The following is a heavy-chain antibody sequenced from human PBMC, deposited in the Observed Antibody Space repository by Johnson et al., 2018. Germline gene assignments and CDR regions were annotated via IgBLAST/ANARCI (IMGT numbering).Heavy chain of an antibody. D-gene: IGHD6-19*01. CDR3: ATFPGLAVDGRGY. J-gene: IGHJ4*02. V-gene: IGHV4-4*02. CDR2: IHHVGNT. Sequence: QVQLQESGPGLVKPSGTLSLICAVSGGSISTSHWWSWVRQFPGKGLEWIGEIHHVGNTHSNPSLKRRITMSVYKSKNLFSLNLTSVTAADTAVYYCATFPGLAVDGRGYWGQGTLVVVSS. CDR1: GGSISTSHW.